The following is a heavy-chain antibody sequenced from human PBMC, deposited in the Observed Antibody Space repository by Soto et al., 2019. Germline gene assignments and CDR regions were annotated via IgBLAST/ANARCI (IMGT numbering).Heavy chain of an antibody. J-gene: IGHJ4*02. CDR1: GFTFSSYA. D-gene: IGHD4-17*01. V-gene: IGHV3-23*01. Sequence: EVQLLESGGGLVQPGGSLRLSCAASGFTFSSYAMSWVRQAPGKGLEWVSAISGSGGSTYYADSVKGRFTISRDNSKNTLYLQXXXLXXEDTAVYYCVKDFPRTNYFDYWGQGTLVTVSS. CDR2: ISGSGGST. CDR3: VKDFPRTNYFDY.